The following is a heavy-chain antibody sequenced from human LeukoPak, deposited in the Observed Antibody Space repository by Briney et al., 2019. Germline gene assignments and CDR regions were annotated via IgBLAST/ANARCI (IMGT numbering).Heavy chain of an antibody. Sequence: GGSLRLSCAASGLTFSNYNMNGVRQAPGKGPEWVSSISDNSRDMYYAYSVKGRFTISRDNAKNSLYLQMNSLRAEDTAVYYCAREGGAEDFDYWGQGTLVTVSS. CDR3: AREGGAEDFDY. J-gene: IGHJ4*02. CDR1: GLTFSNYN. V-gene: IGHV3-21*01. D-gene: IGHD2-15*01. CDR2: ISDNSRDM.